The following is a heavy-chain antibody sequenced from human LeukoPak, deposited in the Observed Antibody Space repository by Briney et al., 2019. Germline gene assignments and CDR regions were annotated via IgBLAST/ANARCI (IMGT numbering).Heavy chain of an antibody. V-gene: IGHV1-18*01. D-gene: IGHD2-15*01. CDR1: GYTFTSYG. Sequence: ASVKVSFKASGYTFTSYGITWVRQAPGQGLEWMGWISTYNGNTNYAQKLQGRVTMTTDTSTSTAYMELRSLRSDDTAVYYCARGPYCSGGTCYSQYFDFWGQGTLVPVSS. CDR2: ISTYNGNT. J-gene: IGHJ4*02. CDR3: ARGPYCSGGTCYSQYFDF.